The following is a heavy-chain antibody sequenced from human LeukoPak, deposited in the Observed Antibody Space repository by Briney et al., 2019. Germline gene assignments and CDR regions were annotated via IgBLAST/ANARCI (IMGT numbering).Heavy chain of an antibody. CDR1: GGSISSSSYY. CDR2: IYYSGST. Sequence: SETLSLTCTVSGGSISSSSYYWGWIRQPPGKGLEWIGSIYYSGSTYYNPSLKSRVTISVDTSKNQFSLKLSSVTAADTAVYYCARARGLWFGELGYWGQGTLVTVSS. CDR3: ARARGLWFGELGY. D-gene: IGHD3-10*01. J-gene: IGHJ4*02. V-gene: IGHV4-39*07.